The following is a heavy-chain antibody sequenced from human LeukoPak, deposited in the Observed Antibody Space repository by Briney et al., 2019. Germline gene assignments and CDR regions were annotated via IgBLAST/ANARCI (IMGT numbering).Heavy chain of an antibody. J-gene: IGHJ4*02. CDR1: GFTFSSYW. CDR3: TTDSRFLEWFLGY. CDR2: INTDGSST. D-gene: IGHD3-3*01. V-gene: IGHV3-74*01. Sequence: GGSLRLSCAASGFTFSSYWMHWVRQAPGKGLVWVSRINTDGSSTSYADSVKGRFTISRDNAKNTLYLQMNSLKTEDTAVYYCTTDSRFLEWFLGYWGQGTLVTVSS.